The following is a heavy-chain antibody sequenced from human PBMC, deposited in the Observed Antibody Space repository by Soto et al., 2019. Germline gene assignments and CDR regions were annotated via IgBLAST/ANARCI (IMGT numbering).Heavy chain of an antibody. V-gene: IGHV1-18*01. Sequence: GASVKVSCKTSGYTFSNYGITWVRQAPGQPLEWLGWISLYSDGADYAQKFQGRVSMTTDTSTTTAYMELRSLRSDDTAVYYCARVVPGAEAWFGPWGQGTLVTVSS. CDR1: GYTFSNYG. J-gene: IGHJ5*02. D-gene: IGHD2-2*01. CDR2: ISLYSDGA. CDR3: ARVVPGAEAWFGP.